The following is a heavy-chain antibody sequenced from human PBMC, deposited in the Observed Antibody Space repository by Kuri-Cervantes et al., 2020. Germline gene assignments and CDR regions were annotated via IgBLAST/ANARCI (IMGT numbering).Heavy chain of an antibody. D-gene: IGHD3-22*01. V-gene: IGHV4-4*07. Sequence: SETLSLTCTVSGGSISSYYWSWIRQPAGKGPEWIGRIYTSGSTNYNPSLKSRVTMSVDTSKNQFSLKLSSVTAADTAVYYCAATLDYYDSSGYYFRWGQGTLVTVSS. J-gene: IGHJ4*02. CDR1: GGSISSYY. CDR2: IYTSGST. CDR3: AATLDYYDSSGYYFR.